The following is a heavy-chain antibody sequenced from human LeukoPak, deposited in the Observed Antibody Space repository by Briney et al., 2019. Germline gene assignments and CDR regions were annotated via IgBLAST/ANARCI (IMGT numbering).Heavy chain of an antibody. J-gene: IGHJ4*02. CDR1: GCTFSSYA. V-gene: IGHV1-69*05. CDR2: IIPIFGTA. D-gene: IGHD6-19*01. CDR3: ARAISYSSGSYFDY. Sequence: ASVKVSCKASGCTFSSYAIIWVRQAPGQGLEWMGGIIPIFGTANYAQKFQGRVTITTDESTSTAYMELSSLKSEDTAVYYCARAISYSSGSYFDYWGQGTLVTVSS.